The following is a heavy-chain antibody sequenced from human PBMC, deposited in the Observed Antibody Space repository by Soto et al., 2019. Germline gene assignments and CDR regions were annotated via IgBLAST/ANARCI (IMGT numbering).Heavy chain of an antibody. CDR1: GGSISSSSYY. V-gene: IGHV4-39*01. D-gene: IGHD2-15*01. Sequence: SETLSLTCTVSGGSISSSSYYWGWIRQPPGKGLEWIGSIYYSGSTYYNPSLKSRVTISVDTSKNQFSLKLSSVTAADTAVYYCARQPRDRISDPGHYMDVWGKGTTVTVSS. CDR2: IYYSGST. J-gene: IGHJ6*03. CDR3: ARQPRDRISDPGHYMDV.